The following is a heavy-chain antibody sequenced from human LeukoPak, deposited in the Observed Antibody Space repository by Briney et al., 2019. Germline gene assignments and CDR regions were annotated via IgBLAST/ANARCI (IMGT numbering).Heavy chain of an antibody. CDR2: ISGSGGST. D-gene: IGHD2-2*01. Sequence: GGSLRLSCAASGFTFSSYAMSWVRQAPGKGLEWVSAISGSGGSTYYADSVNGRFTISRDNSKNTLYLQMNSLRAEDTAVYYCGKDLGGCISTSCYFDYWGQGTLVTVSS. CDR3: GKDLGGCISTSCYFDY. V-gene: IGHV3-23*01. CDR1: GFTFSSYA. J-gene: IGHJ4*02.